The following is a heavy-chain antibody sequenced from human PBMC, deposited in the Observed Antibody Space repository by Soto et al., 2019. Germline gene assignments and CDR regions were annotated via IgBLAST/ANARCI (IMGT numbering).Heavy chain of an antibody. CDR1: GYTFTRSG. J-gene: IGHJ5*02. CDR2: ISAYNGNT. V-gene: IGHV1-18*01. Sequence: GASGKGSCKASGYTFTRSGISWVRQAPGQGLEWMGWISAYNGNTNYAQKLQGRVTMTTDTSTSTAYMELRSLRSDDTAVYYCARVAWNYSSLDPWGQGTLVTVSS. D-gene: IGHD1-7*01. CDR3: ARVAWNYSSLDP.